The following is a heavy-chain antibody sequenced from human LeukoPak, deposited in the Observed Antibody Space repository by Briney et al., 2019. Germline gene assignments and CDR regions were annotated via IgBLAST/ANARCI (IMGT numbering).Heavy chain of an antibody. V-gene: IGHV4-59*01. J-gene: IGHJ3*02. CDR3: AAQAAPDDAFDI. Sequence: PSETLSLTCTVSGGSISSYYWSRIRQPPGKGLEWIGYIYYSGSTNYNPSLKSRVTISVDTSKNQFSLKLSSVTAADTAVYYCAAQAAPDDAFDIWGQGTMVTVSS. CDR1: GGSISSYY. CDR2: IYYSGST.